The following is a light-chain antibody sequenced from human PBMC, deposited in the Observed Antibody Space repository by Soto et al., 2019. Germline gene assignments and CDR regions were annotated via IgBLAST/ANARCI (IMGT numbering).Light chain of an antibody. Sequence: EVVMPQSPATRPVSMSKTGSLSCRASQSAVNFLAWYQQKPGQAPRLLIYYISTRATGIPARFSGSGSGPEFTLTINILQSEDSAVYYCQQHNQWPITFGQGTRLEIK. CDR1: QSAVNF. V-gene: IGKV3D-15*01. J-gene: IGKJ5*01. CDR2: YIS. CDR3: QQHNQWPIT.